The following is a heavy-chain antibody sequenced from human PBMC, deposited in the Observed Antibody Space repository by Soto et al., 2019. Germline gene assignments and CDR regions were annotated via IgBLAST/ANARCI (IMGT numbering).Heavy chain of an antibody. Sequence: QAQLVQSGAEVKKPGASVSISCKASGYTFTSNGLVWVRQAPGHGLEWVGWISPYNGKTEYAKNVQGRVGITRDTSRSTAYMELRSLRSDDTDVYSCARDIHNGNCCDAFDIWGQGTMVIVSS. D-gene: IGHD2-21*01. J-gene: IGHJ3*02. CDR1: GYTFTSNG. V-gene: IGHV1-18*01. CDR3: ARDIHNGNCCDAFDI. CDR2: ISPYNGKT.